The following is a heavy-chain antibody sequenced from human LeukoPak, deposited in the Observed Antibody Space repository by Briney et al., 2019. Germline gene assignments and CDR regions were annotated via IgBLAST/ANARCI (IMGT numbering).Heavy chain of an antibody. CDR3: AKDQGGNYYYYMDV. CDR1: GFTFSNYG. J-gene: IGHJ6*03. D-gene: IGHD3-16*01. Sequence: GGSLRLSCAASGFTFSNYGMHWVRQAPGKGLEWVAFIWYDGSNKYYADSVKGRFTISRDSSQSALYLQMNSLRAEDTAVYYCAKDQGGNYYYYMDVWGKGTTVTVSS. V-gene: IGHV3-30*02. CDR2: IWYDGSNK.